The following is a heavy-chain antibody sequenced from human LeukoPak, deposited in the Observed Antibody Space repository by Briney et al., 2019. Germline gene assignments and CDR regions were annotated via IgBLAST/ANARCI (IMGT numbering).Heavy chain of an antibody. CDR2: IYSGGGT. J-gene: IGHJ4*02. CDR1: GFTVSSNY. Sequence: GGSLRLSCAASGFTVSSNYMSWVRQAPGKGLEWVSVIYSGGGTYYADSVKGRFAISRDNSKNTLYLQMNSLTVEDTAVYYCAKETGDFGPYDYWGQGTLVTVSS. D-gene: IGHD2-21*02. CDR3: AKETGDFGPYDY. V-gene: IGHV3-53*05.